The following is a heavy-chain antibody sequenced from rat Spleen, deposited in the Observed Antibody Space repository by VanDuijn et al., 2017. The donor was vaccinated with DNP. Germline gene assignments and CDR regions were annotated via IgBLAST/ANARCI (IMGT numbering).Heavy chain of an antibody. D-gene: IGHD1-2*01. CDR3: TSSYSSYIFDY. V-gene: IGHV5-31*01. J-gene: IGHJ2*01. Sequence: EVQLVESGGGPVQPGRSLKLSCVASGFIFSNYWMTWIRQAPGKGLEWVASINLDGRDTYYRDSVKGRFTISRDNAKSTLYLQMDSLRSEDTATYYCTSSYSSYIFDYWGQGVMVTVSS. CDR2: INLDGRDT. CDR1: GFIFSNYW.